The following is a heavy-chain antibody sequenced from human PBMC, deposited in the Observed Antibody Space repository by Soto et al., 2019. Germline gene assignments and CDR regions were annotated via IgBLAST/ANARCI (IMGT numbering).Heavy chain of an antibody. J-gene: IGHJ5*02. Sequence: ASVKVSCKASGYNFSDYYIHWVRQAPGQGLEWLGWVSPKSGGTNYAQKFKGRVTMTRDTSSNTVYMDLSGLKSDDTAVFYCAREIYGGGTLNRFDPWGQGNLVTVSS. D-gene: IGHD2-21*01. CDR3: AREIYGGGTLNRFDP. CDR2: VSPKSGGT. CDR1: GYNFSDYY. V-gene: IGHV1-2*02.